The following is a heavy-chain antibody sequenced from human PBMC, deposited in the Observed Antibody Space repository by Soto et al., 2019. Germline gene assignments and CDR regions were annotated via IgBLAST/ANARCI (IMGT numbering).Heavy chain of an antibody. CDR2: IYYSGST. CDR1: GGSISSYY. CDR3: ARDKNTGLFDY. J-gene: IGHJ4*02. V-gene: IGHV4-59*12. D-gene: IGHD2-8*02. Sequence: SETLSLTCTVSGGSISSYYWSWIRQPPGKGLEWIGYIYYSGSTNYNPSLKSRVTISVDTSKNQFSLKLTSVTAADTAVYYCARDKNTGLFDYWSQGTLVTVSS.